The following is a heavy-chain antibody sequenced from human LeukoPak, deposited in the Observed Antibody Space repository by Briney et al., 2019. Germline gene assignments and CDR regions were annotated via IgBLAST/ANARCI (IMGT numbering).Heavy chain of an antibody. V-gene: IGHV3-21*04. Sequence: GGSLRLSCAASGFTFSSCSMNWVRQAPGKGLEWVSSISSSSSYIYYADSVKGRFTISRDNAKNSLYLQMNSLRAEDTAVYYCARESSDSSGVFDYWGQGTLVTVSS. D-gene: IGHD6-19*01. CDR2: ISSSSSYI. CDR1: GFTFSSCS. CDR3: ARESSDSSGVFDY. J-gene: IGHJ4*02.